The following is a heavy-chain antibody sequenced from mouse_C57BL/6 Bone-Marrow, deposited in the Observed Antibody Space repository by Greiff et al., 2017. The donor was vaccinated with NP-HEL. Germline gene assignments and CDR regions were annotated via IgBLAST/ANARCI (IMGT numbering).Heavy chain of an antibody. J-gene: IGHJ3*01. CDR1: GYTFTSYW. CDR2: IDPSDSET. V-gene: IGHV1-52*01. Sequence: VKLQQPGAELVRPGSSVKLSCKASGYTFTSYWMHWVKQRPIQGLEWIGNIDPSDSETHYNQKFKDKATLTVDKSSSTAYMQLSSLTSEDSAVYYCARWGLRRGFAYWGQGTLVTVSA. D-gene: IGHD2-4*01. CDR3: ARWGLRRGFAY.